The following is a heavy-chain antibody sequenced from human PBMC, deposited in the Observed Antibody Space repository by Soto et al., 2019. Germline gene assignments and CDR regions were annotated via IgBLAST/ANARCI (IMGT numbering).Heavy chain of an antibody. V-gene: IGHV1-69*01. D-gene: IGHD6-6*01. CDR2: IIPVFATP. CDR1: GDTFSNYA. Sequence: QVHLVQSGAEVKMPGSSVKVSCTASGDTFSNYAISWARQAPGQGLEWMGGIIPVFATPHYAQRFQGRVSITADESTRTVYMELSSLVSDDTAVYYCLREDRSSDYWGQGTLVIVSS. CDR3: LREDRSSDY. J-gene: IGHJ4*02.